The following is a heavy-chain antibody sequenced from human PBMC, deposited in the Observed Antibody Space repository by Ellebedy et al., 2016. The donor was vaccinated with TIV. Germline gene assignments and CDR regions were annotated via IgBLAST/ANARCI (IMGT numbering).Heavy chain of an antibody. CDR3: AKDLTVTGYYFDS. CDR1: GFTFSDYA. Sequence: GESLKISCAASGFTFSDYAMNWVRQAPGKALEWVSGISRSGGTTYYADSVKGRFTVSRDNSNNTLYLQMNSMRADDTAVYYCAKDLTVTGYYFDSWGQGTLVTVSS. V-gene: IGHV3-23*01. J-gene: IGHJ4*02. D-gene: IGHD4-23*01. CDR2: ISRSGGTT.